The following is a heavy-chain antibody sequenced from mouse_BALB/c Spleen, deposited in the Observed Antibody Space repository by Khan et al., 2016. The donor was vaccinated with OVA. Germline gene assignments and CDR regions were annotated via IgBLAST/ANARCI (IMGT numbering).Heavy chain of an antibody. CDR2: INPSTGYS. D-gene: IGHD1-1*01. Sequence: VQLQQSGAELANPGASVKMSCKASGYTFTSYWMHWVKQRPGQGLEWIGYINPSTGYSEYNQKFKDKATLTADKSSSTAYMQLSSLTSDDSAVYYCANHGSSSAWFAYWGQGTLVTVSA. J-gene: IGHJ3*01. CDR1: GYTFTSYW. CDR3: ANHGSSSAWFAY. V-gene: IGHV1-7*01.